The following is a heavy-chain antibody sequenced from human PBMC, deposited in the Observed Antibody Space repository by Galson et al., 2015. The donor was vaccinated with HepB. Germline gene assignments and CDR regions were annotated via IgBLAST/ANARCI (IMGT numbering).Heavy chain of an antibody. V-gene: IGHV3-73*01. Sequence: FLRLSCAASGFTFSGSAIHWVRQNSGKGLEWVGRIGSKANNYATEFVASVKGRFTISRDDSKNTAFLQMKTLKTEDTAVYYCTRLGDLTGYSSPWGQGTLVTVSS. CDR2: IGSKANNYAT. D-gene: IGHD5-12*01. CDR3: TRLGDLTGYSSP. CDR1: GFTFSGSA. J-gene: IGHJ5*02.